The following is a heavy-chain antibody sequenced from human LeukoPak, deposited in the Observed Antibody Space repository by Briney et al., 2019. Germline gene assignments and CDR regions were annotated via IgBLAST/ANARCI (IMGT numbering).Heavy chain of an antibody. V-gene: IGHV4-4*09. CDR1: GGSISSYY. D-gene: IGHD6-13*01. CDR3: ASSSWYGRIDY. J-gene: IGHJ4*02. Sequence: PSETLSLTCTVSGGSISSYYWSWIRQPPGKGLEWIGYIYTSGSTNYNPSLKSRVTISVDTSKNQFSLKLSSVTAADTAVYYCASSSWYGRIDYWGQGTLVTVSS. CDR2: IYTSGST.